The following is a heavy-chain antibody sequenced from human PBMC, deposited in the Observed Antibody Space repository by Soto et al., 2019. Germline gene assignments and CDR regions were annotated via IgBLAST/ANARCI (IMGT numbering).Heavy chain of an antibody. Sequence: GASVKVSCRASGYTFTSYAMHWVRQAPGQRLEWMGWINAGNGNTKYSQKFQGRVTITRDTSASTAYMELSSLRSEDTAVYYCASPGVVACPFDYWGQGTLVTVAS. CDR1: GYTFTSYA. V-gene: IGHV1-3*01. CDR2: INAGNGNT. J-gene: IGHJ4*02. CDR3: ASPGVVACPFDY. D-gene: IGHD3-22*01.